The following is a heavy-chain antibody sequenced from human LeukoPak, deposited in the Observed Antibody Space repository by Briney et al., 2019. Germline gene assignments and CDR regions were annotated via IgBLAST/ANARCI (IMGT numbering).Heavy chain of an antibody. CDR3: ARRAGAYSHPYDY. V-gene: IGHV3-53*01. Sequence: PGGSLRLSCTVSGFTVSSNSMSWVRQALGKGQEWVSFIYSDNTHYSDSVKGRFTISRDNSKNTLYLQMNSLRAEDTAVYYGARRAGAYSHPYDYWGQGTLVTVSS. J-gene: IGHJ4*02. CDR1: GFTVSSNS. D-gene: IGHD4/OR15-4a*01. CDR2: IYSDNT.